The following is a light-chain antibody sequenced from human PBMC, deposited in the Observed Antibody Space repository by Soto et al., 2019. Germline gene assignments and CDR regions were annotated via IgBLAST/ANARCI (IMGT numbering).Light chain of an antibody. CDR3: WFFYNEVRV. CDR1: TGIVTSGHY. V-gene: IGLV7-46*01. J-gene: IGLJ2*01. CDR2: DIS. Sequence: QAVVTQEPSLTVSPGGTVTLTCGSSTGIVTSGHYPYWFQQKPGQAPRPLIYDISDKYSWTPARFSGSLRGGKAALTLSGAQREDEADYCCWFFYNEVRVFGGGTKRTVL.